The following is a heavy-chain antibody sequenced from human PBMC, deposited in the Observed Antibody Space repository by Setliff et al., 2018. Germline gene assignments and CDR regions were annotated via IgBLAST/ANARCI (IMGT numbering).Heavy chain of an antibody. V-gene: IGHV1-69*13. J-gene: IGHJ4*02. D-gene: IGHD6-13*01. CDR1: GGTFSNYA. CDR3: ARGKMDVVAAGGKYCAMDV. CDR2: IIPMFRSG. Sequence: SVKVSCKASGGTFSNYAISWVRQAPGQGLEWMGGIIPMFRSGNYAQKFQGRVTITADESTSTVYMELTSLRAEDTAVYYCARGKMDVVAAGGKYCAMDVWGQGIQVTVSS.